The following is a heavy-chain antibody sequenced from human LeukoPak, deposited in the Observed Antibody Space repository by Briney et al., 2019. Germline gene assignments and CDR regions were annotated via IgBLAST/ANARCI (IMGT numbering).Heavy chain of an antibody. CDR2: IYYSGST. J-gene: IGHJ4*02. CDR3: ARNFYASSGYYLDDFYFDF. Sequence: SETLSLTCTVSGASIISDTYYWGWIRQPPGKGLEWIGSIYYSGSTYYSPSLKSRVTMSVDTSTNQFSLKLISVAAADTALYYCARNFYASSGYYLDDFYFDFWGQGTLVTVSS. D-gene: IGHD3-22*01. CDR1: GASIISDTYY. V-gene: IGHV4-39*07.